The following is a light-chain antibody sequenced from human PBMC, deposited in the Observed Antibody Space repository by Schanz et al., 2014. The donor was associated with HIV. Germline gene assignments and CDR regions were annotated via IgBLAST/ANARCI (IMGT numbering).Light chain of an antibody. V-gene: IGLV1-40*01. CDR2: GNN. CDR1: SSNIGAGYD. J-gene: IGLJ2*01. Sequence: QSVLTQPPSVSGAPGQGITISCTGTSSNIGAGYDVHWYQHLPGRAPKLLIYGNNNRPSGVPDRFSGSKSGTSASLAISGLRSADEADYFCAAWDDSLSGPLFGGGTKLTVL. CDR3: AAWDDSLSGPL.